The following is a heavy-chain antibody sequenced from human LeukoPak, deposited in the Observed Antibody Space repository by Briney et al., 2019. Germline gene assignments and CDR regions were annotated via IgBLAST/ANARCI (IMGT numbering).Heavy chain of an antibody. Sequence: PGGSLRLSCAASGFTFSSYSMNWVRQAPGKGLEWVSYISSGSSTIYYADSVKGRFTISRDNAKNSLCLQMNSLRVGDTAVYYCVRGGVWGLSSNWLEAWGQGVLVTVSS. V-gene: IGHV3-48*01. D-gene: IGHD3-16*01. CDR1: GFTFSSYS. J-gene: IGHJ5*02. CDR2: ISSGSSTI. CDR3: VRGGVWGLSSNWLEA.